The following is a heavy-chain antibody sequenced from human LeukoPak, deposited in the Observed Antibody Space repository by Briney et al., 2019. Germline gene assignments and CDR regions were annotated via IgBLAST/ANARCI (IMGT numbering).Heavy chain of an antibody. CDR3: ARYCRSTSCYGDWFDP. CDR2: IIPIFGTA. CDR1: GGTFSSYA. D-gene: IGHD2-2*01. J-gene: IGHJ5*02. V-gene: IGHV1-69*13. Sequence: ASVKVSCKASGGTFSSYAISWVRQAPGQGLEWMGGIIPIFGTANYAQKFEGRVTITADESTSTAYMELSSLRSEDTAVYYCARYCRSTSCYGDWFDPWGQGTLVTVSS.